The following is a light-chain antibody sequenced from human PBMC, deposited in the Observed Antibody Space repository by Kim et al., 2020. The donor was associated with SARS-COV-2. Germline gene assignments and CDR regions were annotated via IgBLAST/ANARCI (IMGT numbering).Light chain of an antibody. CDR1: HDISTW. Sequence: SESVGDRVTTTCRARHDISTWLAWYQQKPGKAPKLLIYDASSVESGVPSRFRGSRSGTEFTPTISSLQPDDFGTYYCQQYKSDWTFGQGTKVDIK. CDR3: QQYKSDWT. V-gene: IGKV1-5*01. J-gene: IGKJ1*01. CDR2: DAS.